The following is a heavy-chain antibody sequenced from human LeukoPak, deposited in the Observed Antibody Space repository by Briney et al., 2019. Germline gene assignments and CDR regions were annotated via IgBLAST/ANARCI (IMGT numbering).Heavy chain of an antibody. V-gene: IGHV3-48*01. CDR2: ISSSSSTI. J-gene: IGHJ3*02. CDR3: ARVIGSSSFAFDI. CDR1: GFTFSSYS. D-gene: IGHD6-6*01. Sequence: GGSLRLSCAASGFTFSSYSMNWVRQAPGKGLEWVSYISSSSSTIYYADSVKGRFTISRDNAKNSLYLQMNSLRAEDTAVYYCARVIGSSSFAFDIWGQGTMVTVSS.